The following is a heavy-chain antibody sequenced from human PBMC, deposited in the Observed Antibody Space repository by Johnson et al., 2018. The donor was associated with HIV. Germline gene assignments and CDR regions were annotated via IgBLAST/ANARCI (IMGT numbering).Heavy chain of an antibody. Sequence: QVQLVESGGGVVQPGRSLRLSCAASGFTFSTYGMHWVRQAPGKGLGWVAFISYDGSYKYYAESVKGRFTISRDNSKNTLYLQMNSLRAEDKAVYYCANLNDYGDYWGPDAFDIWGQGTMVSVSS. V-gene: IGHV3-30*18. CDR1: GFTFSTYG. CDR2: ISYDGSYK. CDR3: ANLNDYGDYWGPDAFDI. D-gene: IGHD4-17*01. J-gene: IGHJ3*02.